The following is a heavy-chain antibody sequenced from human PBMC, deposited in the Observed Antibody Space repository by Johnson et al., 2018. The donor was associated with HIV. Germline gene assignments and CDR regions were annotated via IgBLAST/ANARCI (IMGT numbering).Heavy chain of an antibody. CDR3: ARDAGAFDI. V-gene: IGHV3-30*03. Sequence: QVQLVESGGGVVQPGRSLRLSCAASGFTFSSYGMHWVRQAPGKGLEWVAVISYDGSNKYYADSVKGRFTISRDNSKNTLYLQMNSLRAEDTAVYYCARDAGAFDIWGQGTTVTVSP. CDR1: GFTFSSYG. CDR2: ISYDGSNK. J-gene: IGHJ3*02.